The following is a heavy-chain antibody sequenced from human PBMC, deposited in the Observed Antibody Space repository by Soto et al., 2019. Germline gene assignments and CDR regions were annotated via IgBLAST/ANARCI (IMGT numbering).Heavy chain of an antibody. D-gene: IGHD1-26*01. CDR1: GFTFSDAW. CDR2: MKSKTDGGTT. J-gene: IGHJ5*02. CDR3: TTDEWA. Sequence: EVQLVESGGGLVKPGGSLRLSCAASGFTFSDAWMSWVRQAPGKGLEWVGRMKSKTDGGTTDYAAPVKGRFTISRDDSKNRVDLQMNSLKTEDTAVYYCTTDEWAWGQGTLVTVSS. V-gene: IGHV3-15*01.